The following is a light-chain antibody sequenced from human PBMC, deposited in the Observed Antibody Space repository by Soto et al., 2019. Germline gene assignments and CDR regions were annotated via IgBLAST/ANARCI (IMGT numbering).Light chain of an antibody. CDR1: QGIRNY. J-gene: IGKJ3*01. V-gene: IGKV1-27*01. CDR3: EEYSSVSV. CDR2: AAS. Sequence: DSQMTQSPTSLSASVGDRVTITCRASQGIRNYVAWYQQIPGKAPKLLIYAASTLQSGVPSRFSGSGSGTDYTRTIDGLQPEGVATYSCEEYSSVSVFGTGTKV.